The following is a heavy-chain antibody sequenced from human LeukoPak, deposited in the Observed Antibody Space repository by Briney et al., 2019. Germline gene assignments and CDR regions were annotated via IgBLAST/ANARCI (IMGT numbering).Heavy chain of an antibody. J-gene: IGHJ4*02. CDR3: ARLTTGGSFDY. CDR2: MNPNSGNT. CDR1: GYTFTSYD. D-gene: IGHD4-17*01. Sequence: ASVKVSCKASGYTFTSYDINWVRQATGQGLEWMGWMNPNSGNTGYAQKFQGRVTITTDESTSTAYMELSSLRSEDTAVYYCARLTTGGSFDYGGQETLVTVS. V-gene: IGHV1-8*03.